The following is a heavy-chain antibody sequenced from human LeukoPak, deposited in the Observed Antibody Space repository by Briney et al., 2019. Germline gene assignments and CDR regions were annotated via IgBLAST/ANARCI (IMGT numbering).Heavy chain of an antibody. CDR3: AREGAYYDSSGYYDNWFDP. D-gene: IGHD3-22*01. CDR2: LDPEDGET. Sequence: GASVKVSCKVSGYTLTELSMHWVRQAPGKGLEWMGGLDPEDGETIYAQKFQGRVTMTRDTSTSTVYMELSSLRSEDTAVYYCAREGAYYDSSGYYDNWFDPWGQGTLVTVSS. V-gene: IGHV1-24*01. CDR1: GYTLTELS. J-gene: IGHJ5*02.